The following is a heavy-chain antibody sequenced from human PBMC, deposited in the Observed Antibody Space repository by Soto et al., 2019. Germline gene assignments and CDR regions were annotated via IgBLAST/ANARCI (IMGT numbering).Heavy chain of an antibody. CDR1: GFTVSSNY. V-gene: IGHV3-66*01. Sequence: GGSLRLSCAASGFTVSSNYMSWVRQAPGKGLEWVSVIYSGGSTYYADSVKGRFTISRDNSKNTLYLQMNSLRAEDTAVYYCARGDVGANDAFEIWGQGTMVTVSS. J-gene: IGHJ3*02. D-gene: IGHD1-26*01. CDR2: IYSGGST. CDR3: ARGDVGANDAFEI.